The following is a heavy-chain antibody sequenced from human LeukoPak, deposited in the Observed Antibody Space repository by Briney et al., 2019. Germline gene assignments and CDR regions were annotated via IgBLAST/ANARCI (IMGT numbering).Heavy chain of an antibody. Sequence: VGSLRLSCAASGFTFSSYWMSWVRQAPGKGLEWVANTKPDGSEKYYVDSVKGRLTISSDNAKNSLYLQMKILRAEDTPVYCSARDVGSIVVVPAIVVGDQGPLVTVSS. J-gene: IGHJ4*02. CDR2: TKPDGSEK. CDR3: ARDVGSIVVVPAIVV. CDR1: GFTFSSYW. V-gene: IGHV3-7*01. D-gene: IGHD2-21*02.